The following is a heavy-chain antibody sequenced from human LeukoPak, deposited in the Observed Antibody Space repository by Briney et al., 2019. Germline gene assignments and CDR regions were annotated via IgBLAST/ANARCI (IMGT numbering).Heavy chain of an antibody. CDR3: AKLRRYNWNDYYYYYMDV. CDR1: GFTFSSYE. D-gene: IGHD1-1*01. J-gene: IGHJ6*03. V-gene: IGHV3-23*01. CDR2: ISGSGGST. Sequence: GSLRLSCAASGFTFSSYEMNWVRQAPGKGLEWVSAISGSGGSTYYADSVKGRLTISRDNSKNTLYLQMNSLRAEDTAVYYCAKLRRYNWNDYYYYYMDVWGKGTTVTISS.